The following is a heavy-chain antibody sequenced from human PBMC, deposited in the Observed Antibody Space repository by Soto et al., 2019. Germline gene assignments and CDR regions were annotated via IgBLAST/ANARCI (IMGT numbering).Heavy chain of an antibody. D-gene: IGHD6-13*01. Sequence: PGGSLRLSCAASGFTFSSYGMHWVRQAPGKGLEWVSAISGSGGSTYYADSVKGRFTISRDNSKNTLYLQMNSLRAEDTAVYYCAKGGSSWYPYFDYWGQGTLVTVSS. CDR1: GFTFSSYG. V-gene: IGHV3-23*01. CDR2: ISGSGGST. CDR3: AKGGSSWYPYFDY. J-gene: IGHJ4*02.